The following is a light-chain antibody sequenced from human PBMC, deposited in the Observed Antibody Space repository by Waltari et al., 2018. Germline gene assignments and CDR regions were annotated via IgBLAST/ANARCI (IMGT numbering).Light chain of an antibody. J-gene: IGKJ1*01. CDR2: LGS. CDR3: MQALQAPRT. CDR1: QSLLHGSGYNY. Sequence: DIVMTQSPLSLPVSPGEPASISCRSSQSLLHGSGYNYLEWYLQKPGQSPQLLIYLGSNRASGVPDRFSGSGSGTDFTLKISRVEAEDVGVYYCMQALQAPRTFGQGTKVEIK. V-gene: IGKV2-28*01.